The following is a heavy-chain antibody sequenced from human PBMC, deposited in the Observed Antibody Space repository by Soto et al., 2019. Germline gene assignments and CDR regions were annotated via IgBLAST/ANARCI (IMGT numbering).Heavy chain of an antibody. J-gene: IGHJ4*02. D-gene: IGHD3-3*01. Sequence: SETLSLTCTVSGGSISSYYWSWIRQPPGKGLEWIGYIYYSGSTNYNPSLKSRITISVATSKNQFSLKLSSVTAADTAVYYCARHNYSRLLDFWSGYNYFDYWGQGTLVTVSS. CDR3: ARHNYSRLLDFWSGYNYFDY. CDR1: GGSISSYY. CDR2: IYYSGST. V-gene: IGHV4-59*08.